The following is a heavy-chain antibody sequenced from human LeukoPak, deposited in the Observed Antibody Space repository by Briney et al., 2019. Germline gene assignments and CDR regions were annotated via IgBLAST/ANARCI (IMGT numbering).Heavy chain of an antibody. Sequence: PGGSLRLSCAASGFPFSTYVVSWVRQAPGKGLEWVSAISGSGGSTYYADSVKGRFTISRDISKNTLYLQMNSLRAEDTAVYYCASPPYGVTTGGIFDYWGQGTLVTVSS. J-gene: IGHJ4*02. V-gene: IGHV3-23*01. D-gene: IGHD2-8*02. CDR3: ASPPYGVTTGGIFDY. CDR1: GFPFSTYV. CDR2: ISGSGGST.